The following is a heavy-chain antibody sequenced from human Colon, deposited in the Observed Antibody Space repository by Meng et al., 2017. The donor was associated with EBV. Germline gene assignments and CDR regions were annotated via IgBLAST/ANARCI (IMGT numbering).Heavy chain of an antibody. Sequence: QQLKTSCSGLGKPLPPPSLARTGSGGFMTMRHYSWGWIRQPPGKGLEYIGTIYYRGITHYNPSLKSRVTISVNTSKNQFSLKLNSVTATDTAVYYCATEGGGGRQFAYWGLGTLVTVSS. CDR2: IYYRGIT. V-gene: IGHV4-39*05. CDR1: GGFMTMRHYS. CDR3: ATEGGGGRQFAY. J-gene: IGHJ4*02. D-gene: IGHD2-15*01.